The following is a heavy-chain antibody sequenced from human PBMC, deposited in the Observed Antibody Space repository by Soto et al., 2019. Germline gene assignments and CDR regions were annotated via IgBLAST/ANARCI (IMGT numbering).Heavy chain of an antibody. V-gene: IGHV4-4*07. Sequence: KTSETLSLTCTVSGGSMSSYYWTWIRQPARKGLEWIGRVYSSGGTHYNPSLKSRVTISIDTSKNQFSLRLLSVTDADTAVYFCARGQRFSDWFDPWGQGTLVTVSS. CDR3: ARGQRFSDWFDP. CDR2: VYSSGGT. J-gene: IGHJ5*02. CDR1: GGSMSSYY. D-gene: IGHD3-3*01.